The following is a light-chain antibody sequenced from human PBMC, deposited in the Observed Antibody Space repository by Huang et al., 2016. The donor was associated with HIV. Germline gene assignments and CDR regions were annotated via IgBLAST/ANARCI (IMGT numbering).Light chain of an antibody. Sequence: EIVMTQSPATLSVSPGERATLSCRASQNVSSNLAWHQQKPGQAPRLLIYGASTRATGIAVRFSGRGSGTEFTLTISSLQSEDFAVYYCQQYHNWPTFGHGTKVEIK. CDR3: QQYHNWPT. V-gene: IGKV3-15*01. J-gene: IGKJ1*01. CDR2: GAS. CDR1: QNVSSN.